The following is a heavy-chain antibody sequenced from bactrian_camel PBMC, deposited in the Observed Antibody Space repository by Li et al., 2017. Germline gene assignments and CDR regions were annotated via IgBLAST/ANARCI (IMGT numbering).Heavy chain of an antibody. J-gene: IGHJ4*01. V-gene: IGHV3S40*01. CDR2: IDTRSGGT. D-gene: IGHD4*01. CDR3: AAGRTSTLVPVRYTI. Sequence: QLVESGGGSVLSGQSLILSCVVSENTYSRNNIGWIRQSAGKEREGLAVIDTRSGGTLYADAVKGRFTISEDKSKFTVFLQMNNLQPEDTAMYYCAAGRTSTLVPVRYTIWGQGTQVTVS. CDR1: ENTYSRNN.